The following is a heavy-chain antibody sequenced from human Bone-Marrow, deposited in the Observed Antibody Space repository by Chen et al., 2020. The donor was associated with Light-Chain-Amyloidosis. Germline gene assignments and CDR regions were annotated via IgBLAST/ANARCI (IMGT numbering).Heavy chain of an antibody. CDR1: GFPFSSSD. Sequence: EVQLVASGGGLVQPGGSLRLSCAASGFPFSSSDMPWVRQAAGKGLEWVSAIGTIGDTYYPGSVKGRFTISRDDAKNSLYLQMNSLRAEDTGVYYCAREVVDSTSAGWYFDLWGRGTLVTVSS. CDR3: AREVVDSTSAGWYFDL. J-gene: IGHJ2*01. D-gene: IGHD6-6*01. V-gene: IGHV3-13*01. CDR2: IGTIGDT.